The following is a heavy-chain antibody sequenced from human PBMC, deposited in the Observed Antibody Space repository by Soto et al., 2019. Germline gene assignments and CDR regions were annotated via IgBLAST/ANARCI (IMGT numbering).Heavy chain of an antibody. D-gene: IGHD3-16*02. V-gene: IGHV3-53*03. J-gene: IGHJ6*02. CDR3: ASDLSPYYYYALDV. Sequence: AGGSLRLSCATSGFTASPNYMTWVRQAPGKGLEWVAIFYSGARTYYRDSVKGRFTISRDRSKSTLFLQINNLTAEDTAVYFCASDLSPYYYYALDVWGQGTTVTVSS. CDR1: GFTASPNY. CDR2: FYSGART.